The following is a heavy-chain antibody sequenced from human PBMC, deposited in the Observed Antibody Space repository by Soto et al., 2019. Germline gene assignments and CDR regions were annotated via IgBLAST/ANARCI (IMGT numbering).Heavy chain of an antibody. Sequence: ASVKVSCKASGYTFTSYDINWVRQATGQGLEWMGWMNPNSGNTGYAQKFQGRVTMTRNTSISTAYMELSSLRSEDTAVYYCARGPWNYDFWSGYHYYYYYYGMDVWGQGTTVTVSS. D-gene: IGHD3-3*01. V-gene: IGHV1-8*01. J-gene: IGHJ6*02. CDR3: ARGPWNYDFWSGYHYYYYYYGMDV. CDR2: MNPNSGNT. CDR1: GYTFTSYD.